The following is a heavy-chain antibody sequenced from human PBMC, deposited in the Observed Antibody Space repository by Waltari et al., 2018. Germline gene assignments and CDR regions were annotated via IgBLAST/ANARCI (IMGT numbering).Heavy chain of an antibody. J-gene: IGHJ6*02. D-gene: IGHD6-13*01. CDR1: GFTFDDYA. CDR2: ISWNSGSI. Sequence: EVQLVESGGGLVQPGRSLRLSCAASGFTFDDYAMHWVRQAPGKGLEWVSGISWNSGSIGYADSVKGRFTISRDNAKNSLYLQMNSLRAEDTALYYCAKDSLVYSSRPGMDVWGQGTTVTVSS. V-gene: IGHV3-9*01. CDR3: AKDSLVYSSRPGMDV.